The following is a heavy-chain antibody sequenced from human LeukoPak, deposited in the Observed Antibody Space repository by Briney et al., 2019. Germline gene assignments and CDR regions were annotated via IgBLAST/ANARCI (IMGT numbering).Heavy chain of an antibody. J-gene: IGHJ4*02. CDR2: ISGSGGST. V-gene: IGHV3-23*01. Sequence: GGSLRLSCAASGFTFSSYGMSWVRQAPGKGLEWVSAISGSGGSTYYADSVKGRFTISRDNSKNTLYLQMNSLRAEDTAVYYCAKGLVVVVVAATFDYWGQGTLVTVSS. CDR1: GFTFSSYG. CDR3: AKGLVVVVVAATFDY. D-gene: IGHD2-15*01.